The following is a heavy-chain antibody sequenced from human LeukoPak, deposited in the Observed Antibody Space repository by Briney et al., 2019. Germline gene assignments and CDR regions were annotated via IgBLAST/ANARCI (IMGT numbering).Heavy chain of an antibody. CDR3: ARESKGRSKIDY. J-gene: IGHJ4*02. D-gene: IGHD4-17*01. Sequence: GVLRLSCVASGFSFSDYWMSWVRQAPGKGLEGVVNIKKDGSEKYNVDSVKGRFTISRDNANKSLYLQMNSLRAEDTAVYYCARESKGRSKIDYWGQGTLVTVSS. V-gene: IGHV3-7*01. CDR1: GFSFSDYW. CDR2: IKKDGSEK.